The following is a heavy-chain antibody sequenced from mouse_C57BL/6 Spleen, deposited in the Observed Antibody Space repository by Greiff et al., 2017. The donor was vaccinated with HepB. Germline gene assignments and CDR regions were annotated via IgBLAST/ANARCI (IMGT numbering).Heavy chain of an antibody. CDR3: ARDMPVTYRYFDV. J-gene: IGHJ1*03. CDR2: IRNKANGYTT. Sequence: EVQLVESGGGLVQPGGSLSLSCAASGFTFTDYYMSWVRQPPGKALEWLGYIRNKANGYTTEYSASVKGQFTISRDNSQSILYLQMNALRAEDSATYYCARDMPVTYRYFDVWGTGTTVTVSS. CDR1: GFTFTDYY. V-gene: IGHV7-3*01. D-gene: IGHD2-13*01.